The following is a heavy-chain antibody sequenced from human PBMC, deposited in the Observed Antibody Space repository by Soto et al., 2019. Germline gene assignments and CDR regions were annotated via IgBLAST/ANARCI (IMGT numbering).Heavy chain of an antibody. CDR1: GFTFSSYG. V-gene: IGHV3-33*01. CDR3: ARDTYYYDSSGYPTFDY. Sequence: SLRLSCAASGFTFSSYGMHWVRQAPGKGLEWVAVIWYDGSNKYYADSVKGRFTISRDNSKNTLYLQMNSLRAEDTAVYYCARDTYYYDSSGYPTFDYRGQGTLVTVSS. D-gene: IGHD3-22*01. CDR2: IWYDGSNK. J-gene: IGHJ4*02.